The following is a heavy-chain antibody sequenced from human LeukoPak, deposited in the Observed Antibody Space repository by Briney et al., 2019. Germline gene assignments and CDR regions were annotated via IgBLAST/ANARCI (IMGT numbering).Heavy chain of an antibody. CDR3: ARDPGYYDSSGYSRLQEAYYYYYMDV. CDR1: GYTFTSYG. CDR2: IIPIFGTA. J-gene: IGHJ6*03. V-gene: IGHV1-69*13. Sequence: SVKVSCKASGYTFTSYGINWVRQAPGQGLEWMGGIIPIFGTANYAQKFQGRVTITADESTSTLYMELSSLTSEDTAVYYCARDPGYYDSSGYSRLQEAYYYYYMDVWGKGTTVTISS. D-gene: IGHD3-22*01.